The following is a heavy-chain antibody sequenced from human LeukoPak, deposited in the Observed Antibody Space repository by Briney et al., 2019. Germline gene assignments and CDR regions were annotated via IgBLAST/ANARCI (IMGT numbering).Heavy chain of an antibody. CDR3: AREDIVATMSAFDI. J-gene: IGHJ3*02. D-gene: IGHD5-12*01. V-gene: IGHV1-3*01. CDR2: INAGNGNT. Sequence: ASVKVSCKASGYTFTSYAMHWVRQAPGQRLEWMGWINAGNGNTKYSQKFQGRVTITRDTSASTAYMELSSLRSEDTAVYYCAREDIVATMSAFDIWGQGTMVTVSS. CDR1: GYTFTSYA.